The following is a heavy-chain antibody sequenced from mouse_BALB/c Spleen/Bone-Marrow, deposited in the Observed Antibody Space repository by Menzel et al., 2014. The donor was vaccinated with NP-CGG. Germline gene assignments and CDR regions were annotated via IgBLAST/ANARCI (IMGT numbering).Heavy chain of an antibody. V-gene: IGHV14-3*02. J-gene: IGHJ2*01. D-gene: IGHD1-1*01. CDR2: IDPANGNT. CDR3: AHGSTYGYFDY. CDR1: GFNIKDTY. Sequence: VQLQQSGTELVKPGASVKLSCAASGFNIKDTYMHWVKQRPEQGLEWIGRIDPANGNTKYDPKFQGKATITADTSSNTADLQLSSLTSEDTAVYYCAHGSTYGYFDYWDQGTTLTVSS.